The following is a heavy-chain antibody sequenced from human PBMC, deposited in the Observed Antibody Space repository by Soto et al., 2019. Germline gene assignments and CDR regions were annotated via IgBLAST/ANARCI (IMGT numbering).Heavy chain of an antibody. Sequence: QVQLQESGPGLVKPSQTLSLTCTVSGGSISSGDYYWSWIRQPPGKGLEWIGYIYYSGSTYYNPALNSPVTISVDTSKNQFSLKLSSVTAADTAVYYCARLYSGYDYYYYGMDVWGQGTTVTVSS. CDR1: GGSISSGDYY. D-gene: IGHD5-12*01. V-gene: IGHV4-30-4*01. CDR2: IYYSGST. J-gene: IGHJ6*02. CDR3: ARLYSGYDYYYYGMDV.